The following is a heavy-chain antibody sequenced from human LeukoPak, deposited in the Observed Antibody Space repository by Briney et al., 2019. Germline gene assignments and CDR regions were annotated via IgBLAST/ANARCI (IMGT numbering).Heavy chain of an antibody. D-gene: IGHD3-16*02. CDR3: ARGLRAQGLYDYVWGSYRRHLYFDY. CDR1: GGSFSGYY. Sequence: SKTLSLTCAVYGGSFSGYYWCWIRQPPGKGLEWMGEINHSGSTNYNPSLKSRVTISVDTSKNQFSLKLSSVTAADTAVYYCARGLRAQGLYDYVWGSYRRHLYFDYWGQGTLVTVSS. CDR2: INHSGST. V-gene: IGHV4-34*01. J-gene: IGHJ4*02.